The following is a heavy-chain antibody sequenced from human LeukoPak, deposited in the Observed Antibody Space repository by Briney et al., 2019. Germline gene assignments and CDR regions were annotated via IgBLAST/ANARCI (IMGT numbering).Heavy chain of an antibody. J-gene: IGHJ4*02. D-gene: IGHD5-24*01. CDR2: ISGSGGST. Sequence: AISGSGGSTYYADSVKGRFTISRDNSKNTLYLQMNSLRAEDTAVYYCATGRDGYNYLDYWGQGTLVTVSS. CDR3: ATGRDGYNYLDY. V-gene: IGHV3-23*01.